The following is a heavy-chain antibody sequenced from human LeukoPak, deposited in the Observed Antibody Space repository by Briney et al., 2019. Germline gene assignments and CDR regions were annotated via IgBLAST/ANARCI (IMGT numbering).Heavy chain of an antibody. J-gene: IGHJ4*02. CDR1: GFTFSSYA. V-gene: IGHV3-23*01. CDR3: AKDPYGSGSYILDY. D-gene: IGHD3-10*01. CDR2: ISGSGGST. Sequence: GGSLRLPCAASGFTFSSYAMSWVRQAPGKGLEWVSAISGSGGSTYYADSVKGRFTISRDNSKNTLYLQMNSLRAEDTAVYYCAKDPYGSGSYILDYWGQGTLVTVSS.